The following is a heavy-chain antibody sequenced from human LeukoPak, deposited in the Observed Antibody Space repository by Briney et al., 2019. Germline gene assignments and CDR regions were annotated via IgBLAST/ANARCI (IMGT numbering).Heavy chain of an antibody. CDR3: ARGGIAYCGGDCYPHFDY. Sequence: GGSLRLSCAASGFTFSHFWMSWVRQAPGKGLEWVAYIKKTGSETYYVDSVKGRFTITRDNTRNSLFLQMYSLRAEDTAVYYCARGGIAYCGGDCYPHFDYWGQGTLVTVSS. J-gene: IGHJ4*02. V-gene: IGHV3-7*01. CDR1: GFTFSHFW. D-gene: IGHD2-21*02. CDR2: IKKTGSET.